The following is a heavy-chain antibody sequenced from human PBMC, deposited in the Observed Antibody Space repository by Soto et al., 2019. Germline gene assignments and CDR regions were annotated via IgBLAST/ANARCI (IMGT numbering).Heavy chain of an antibody. Sequence: SETLSLTCTVSGGSISSYYLSWIRQPPGKGLEWIGYIYYSGSTNYNPSLKSRVTISVDTSKNQFSLKLTSVTAADTAVYYCARRWGTSFDFWGQGTLVTVSS. CDR1: GGSISSYY. D-gene: IGHD7-27*01. CDR2: IYYSGST. J-gene: IGHJ4*02. V-gene: IGHV4-59*01. CDR3: ARRWGTSFDF.